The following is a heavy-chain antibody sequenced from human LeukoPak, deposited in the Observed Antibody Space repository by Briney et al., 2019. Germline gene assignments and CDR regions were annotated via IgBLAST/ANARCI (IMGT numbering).Heavy chain of an antibody. D-gene: IGHD3-22*01. CDR1: GYTFTGYY. V-gene: IGHV1-2*06. CDR3: ARVGGTYYYDSSGYFVDY. J-gene: IGHJ4*02. Sequence: ASVKVSCKASGYTFTGYYMHWVRQAPGQGLEWMGRINPNSGGTNYAQKFQGRVTMTRDTSISAAYMELSRLRFDDTAVYYCARVGGTYYYDSSGYFVDYWGQGTLVTVSS. CDR2: INPNSGGT.